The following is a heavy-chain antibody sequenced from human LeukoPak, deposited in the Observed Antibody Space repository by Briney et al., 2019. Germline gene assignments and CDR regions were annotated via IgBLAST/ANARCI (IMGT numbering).Heavy chain of an antibody. CDR1: GITFSSYA. CDR3: ARKYS. V-gene: IGHV3-23*01. Sequence: GGSLRLSCAASGITFSSYAMSWVRQAPGKGLEWVSTISGGGVTTYYADSVKGRLTISRDNSKNTVYLQMNSLRDDDTAVYFCARKYSWGQGTLVTVSS. CDR2: ISGGGVTT. J-gene: IGHJ4*02.